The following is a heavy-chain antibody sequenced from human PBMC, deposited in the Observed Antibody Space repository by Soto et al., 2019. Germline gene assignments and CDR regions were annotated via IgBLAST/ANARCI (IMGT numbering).Heavy chain of an antibody. CDR1: GGTFSSYT. CDR2: INPNSGGT. Sequence: ASVKVSCKASGGTFSSYTISWVRQAPGQGLEWMGWINPNSGGTNYAQKFQGWVTMTRDTSISTAYMELSRLRSDDTAVYYCARDSPLGYCSGGSCYSLAFDYWGQGTLVTVSS. D-gene: IGHD2-15*01. J-gene: IGHJ4*02. V-gene: IGHV1-2*04. CDR3: ARDSPLGYCSGGSCYSLAFDY.